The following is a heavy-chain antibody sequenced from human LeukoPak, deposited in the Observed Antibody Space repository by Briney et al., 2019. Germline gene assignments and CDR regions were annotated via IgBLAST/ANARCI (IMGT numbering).Heavy chain of an antibody. V-gene: IGHV1-8*03. J-gene: IGHJ3*02. CDR3: AGGGPQREDAFDI. CDR2: MNPNSGNT. CDR1: GYTLTELS. Sequence: GASVKVSCKVSGYTLTELSMHWVRQAPGKGLEWMGRMNPNSGNTGYAQKFQGRVTITRNTSISTAYMELSSLRSEDTAVYYCAGGGPQREDAFDIWGQGTMVTVSS.